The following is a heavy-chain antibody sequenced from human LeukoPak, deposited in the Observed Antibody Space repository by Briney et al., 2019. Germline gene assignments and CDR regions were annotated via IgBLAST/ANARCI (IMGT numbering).Heavy chain of an antibody. CDR2: IKQDGSEK. J-gene: IGHJ4*02. V-gene: IGHV3-7*03. D-gene: IGHD3-10*01. CDR3: ARGSGSGTSKENSLDY. Sequence: GSLRLSCAASGFTFSTYWMTWVRQAPGKGLEWVANIKQDGSEKYYVDSVKGRFTISRDNAKNSLYLQMNSLSAEDTAVYYCARGSGSGTSKENSLDYWGQGTLVTVSS. CDR1: GFTFSTYW.